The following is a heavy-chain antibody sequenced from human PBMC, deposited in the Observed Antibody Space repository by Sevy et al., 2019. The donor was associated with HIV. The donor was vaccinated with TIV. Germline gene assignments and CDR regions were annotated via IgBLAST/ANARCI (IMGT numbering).Heavy chain of an antibody. V-gene: IGHV3-15*01. CDR1: GFTFSNAW. J-gene: IGHJ4*02. Sequence: GWSLRLSCAASGFTFSNAWMSWVRQAPGKGLEWVGRIKSKTDGGTTDSAAPVKGRFTFSRDDSKTTLYLQMNSLKTEDTAVYYCTTDRAYDFWSGYYLFDYWGQGTLVTVSS. CDR2: IKSKTDGGTT. D-gene: IGHD3-3*01. CDR3: TTDRAYDFWSGYYLFDY.